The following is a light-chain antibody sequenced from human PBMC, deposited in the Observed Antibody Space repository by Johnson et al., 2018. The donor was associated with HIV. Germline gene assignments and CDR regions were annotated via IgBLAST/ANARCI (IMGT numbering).Light chain of an antibody. CDR1: SSDIGNNY. CDR3: GTWDSSPGAGHI. Sequence: QSVLTQPPSVSAAPGQKVIISCSGGSSDIGNNYVSWYQHLPGTAPKLLIYDDNKRPSGIPDRFSGSKSGTSATLGITGLQTGDEADYYCGTWDSSPGAGHIFGTGTKVTV. J-gene: IGLJ1*01. V-gene: IGLV1-51*01. CDR2: DDN.